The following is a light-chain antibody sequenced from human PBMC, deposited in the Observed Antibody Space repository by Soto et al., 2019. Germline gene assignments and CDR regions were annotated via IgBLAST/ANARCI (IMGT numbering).Light chain of an antibody. J-gene: IGKJ4*01. Sequence: EIVLTQSPATLSLSPGERATLSCRASQRVSSYLAWYQQKPGQAPRLLIYDASNRATGIPARFSGSGSGTDVTLTISSLEAEDFAVYSCRQRSIWPTFGGGTKVEIK. CDR3: RQRSIWPT. V-gene: IGKV3-11*01. CDR1: QRVSSY. CDR2: DAS.